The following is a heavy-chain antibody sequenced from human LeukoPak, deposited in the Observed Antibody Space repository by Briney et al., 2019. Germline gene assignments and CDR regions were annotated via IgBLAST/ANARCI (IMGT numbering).Heavy chain of an antibody. D-gene: IGHD5-18*01. V-gene: IGHV4-34*01. CDR2: INHSGST. Sequence: SETLSLTCAVYGGSFSGYYWSWIRQPPAKGLEWIGEINHSGSTNYNPSLKSRVTISVDTSKNQFSLKLSSVTAADTAVYYCARGGSLNTAMVAGMDVWGKGTTVTVSS. CDR1: GGSFSGYY. J-gene: IGHJ6*04. CDR3: ARGGSLNTAMVAGMDV.